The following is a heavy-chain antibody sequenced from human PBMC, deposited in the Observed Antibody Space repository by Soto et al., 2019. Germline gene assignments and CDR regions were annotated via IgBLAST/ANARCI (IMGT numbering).Heavy chain of an antibody. CDR3: ARAKTFYCGGDCPYFDY. J-gene: IGHJ4*02. V-gene: IGHV4-59*01. D-gene: IGHD2-21*02. CDR2: IFYSRNT. Sequence: QVQLQESGPGLVKPSETLSLTCTVSGGSISSYYWSWIRQPPGKGLEWLGYIFYSRNTNYNPSLKSRVTMSVDTSPSQFSLRLTSVTAADTAVYYCARAKTFYCGGDCPYFDYWGQGTLVTVSS. CDR1: GGSISSYY.